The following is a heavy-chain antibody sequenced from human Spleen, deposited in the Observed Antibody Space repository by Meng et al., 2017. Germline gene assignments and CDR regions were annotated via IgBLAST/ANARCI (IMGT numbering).Heavy chain of an antibody. CDR3: ATSAAVAVRFPLHDAFDI. Sequence: SVKVSCKPSGYNFPDYYIHWVRRAPGQGLEWMGGIIPIFGTANYAQKFQGRVTITADKSASTAYMELSSLRSEDTAVYYCATSAAVAVRFPLHDAFDIWGQGTMVTVSS. CDR2: IIPIFGTA. J-gene: IGHJ3*02. D-gene: IGHD6-19*01. CDR1: GYNFPDYY. V-gene: IGHV1-69*06.